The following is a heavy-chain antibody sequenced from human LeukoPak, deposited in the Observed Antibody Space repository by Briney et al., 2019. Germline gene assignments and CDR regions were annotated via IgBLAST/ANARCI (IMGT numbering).Heavy chain of an antibody. CDR1: GFTFSSYW. Sequence: GGSLRLSCAASGFTFSSYWMSWVRQAQGKGLEWVANINLDGNGRFYVDSVKGRFTISRDNNKKSVYLQMNSLRAEDTAVYYCARHPGYYYYYMDVWGKGTTVTISS. J-gene: IGHJ6*03. V-gene: IGHV3-7*01. CDR3: ARHPGYYYYYMDV. CDR2: INLDGNGR.